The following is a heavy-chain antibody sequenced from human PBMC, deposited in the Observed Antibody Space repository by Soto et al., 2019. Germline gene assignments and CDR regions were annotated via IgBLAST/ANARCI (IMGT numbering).Heavy chain of an antibody. V-gene: IGHV3-7*05. CDR1: GFSISTFW. Sequence: EVQLVESGGGLVQPGGSLRLSCPASGFSISTFWMTWVRQGPGKGLEWVANIKEDGSVQYYVDSAEGRFTISRDNAKNSLFLQLNSLRADDTAVYYCARCRGFLNFYFYYGLDVWGQGTTVTVSS. CDR2: IKEDGSVQ. CDR3: ARCRGFLNFYFYYGLDV. J-gene: IGHJ6*02.